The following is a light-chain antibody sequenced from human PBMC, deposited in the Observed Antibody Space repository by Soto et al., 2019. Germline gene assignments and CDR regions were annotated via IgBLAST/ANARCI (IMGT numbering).Light chain of an antibody. CDR1: QSVNNN. J-gene: IGKJ5*01. CDR3: QQHGSSPIT. CDR2: GAS. V-gene: IGKV3-15*01. Sequence: ETLMTQSPATLSVSTGERATLSCRASQSVNNNLAWYQQKLGQAPRVLIYGASTRATGIPARFTGSGSGTEFILTITSLQSEDFAVYYCQQHGSSPITFGQGTRLEN.